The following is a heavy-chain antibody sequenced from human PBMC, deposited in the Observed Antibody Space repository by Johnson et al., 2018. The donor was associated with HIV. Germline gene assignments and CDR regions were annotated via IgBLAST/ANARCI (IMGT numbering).Heavy chain of an antibody. CDR3: ATVQARSNYYGSGSYRDPGAFDI. D-gene: IGHD3-10*01. V-gene: IGHV3-30*02. CDR2: IRYDGSNK. CDR1: GFTFSSYG. J-gene: IGHJ3*02. Sequence: QVQLVESGGGVVQPGGSLRLSCAASGFTFSSYGMHWVRQAPGKGLEWVAFIRYDGSNKYYADSVKGRFTISRDNSKHTLYLQMNSLRAEDTAVYYCATVQARSNYYGSGSYRDPGAFDIWGQGTMVTVSS.